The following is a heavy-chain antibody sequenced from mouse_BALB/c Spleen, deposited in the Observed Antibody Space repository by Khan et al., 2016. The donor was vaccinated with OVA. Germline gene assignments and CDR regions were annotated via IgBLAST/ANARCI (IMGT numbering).Heavy chain of an antibody. J-gene: IGHJ4*01. CDR2: ISPGSGRP. V-gene: IGHV1S41*01. D-gene: IGHD1-1*01. CDR3: ARSNYYGSGLYAMDY. Sequence: DLVKPGASVKLSCKASGYTFTSYWINWRKQRPGQGLEWIGHISPGSGRPYYNEMCTVKEKLTVDTSSTTAYIQLRILSSEDSAVYFCARSNYYGSGLYAMDYWGQGTSVTVSS. CDR1: GYTFTSYW.